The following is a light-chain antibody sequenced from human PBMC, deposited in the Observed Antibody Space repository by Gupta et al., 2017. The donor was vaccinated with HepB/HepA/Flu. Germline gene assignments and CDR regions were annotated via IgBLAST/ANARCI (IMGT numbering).Light chain of an antibody. CDR3: SADASNKRV. V-gene: IGLV2-8*01. CDR1: RSDVGGYNY. Sequence: ALTHPPSASGSPGQSVTISCTGTRSDVGGYNYVSWYQQHPGKARKLMIYEVRKRPSGVPGRFSGSKSGTTASLTVSELQAEDEDDYYCSADASNKRVFGGGTKLTVL. J-gene: IGLJ3*02. CDR2: EVR.